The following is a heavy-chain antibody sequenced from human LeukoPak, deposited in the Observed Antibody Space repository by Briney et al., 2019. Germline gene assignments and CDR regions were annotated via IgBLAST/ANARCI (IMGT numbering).Heavy chain of an antibody. CDR3: ARRYDSSGYYYDY. Sequence: GESLKISCKASGYSFTRYWIGWVRQTPGKGLEWMGIIYPGDSDTRYSPSFQGQVTISADRSISTAYLQWSSLKASDTAMYLCARRYDSSGYYYDYWGQGTLVTVSS. CDR1: GYSFTRYW. CDR2: IYPGDSDT. J-gene: IGHJ4*02. V-gene: IGHV5-51*01. D-gene: IGHD3-22*01.